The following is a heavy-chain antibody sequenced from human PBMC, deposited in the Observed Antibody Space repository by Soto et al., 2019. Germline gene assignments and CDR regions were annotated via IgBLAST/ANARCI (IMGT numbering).Heavy chain of an antibody. V-gene: IGHV1-3*01. D-gene: IGHD3-10*01. CDR2: INAGNGNT. CDR1: GYTFTKYA. J-gene: IGHJ4*02. Sequence: QVQLVQSGAEVKKPGASVKVSCKASGYTFTKYAMHWVRQAPGQRLEWMGWINAGNGNTKYSQKFQGRVTITRDTSASTAYMELGSQSADDTAVYYCARDYYYGSGSYWFDYWGQGTLVTVSS. CDR3: ARDYYYGSGSYWFDY.